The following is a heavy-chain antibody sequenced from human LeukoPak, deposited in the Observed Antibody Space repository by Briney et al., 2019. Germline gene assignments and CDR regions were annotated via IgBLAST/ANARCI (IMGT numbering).Heavy chain of an antibody. J-gene: IGHJ4*02. Sequence: GGSLRLSCAASGFTFSTYEMNWVRQAPGKGLEWVSYISNSDSTIKYADSVRGRFTISRDNAKNSLYLQMNSLRAEDTALYYCARGCDFGGQGTLVTVSS. D-gene: IGHD2-21*01. CDR2: ISNSDSTI. CDR3: ARGCDF. CDR1: GFTFSTYE. V-gene: IGHV3-48*03.